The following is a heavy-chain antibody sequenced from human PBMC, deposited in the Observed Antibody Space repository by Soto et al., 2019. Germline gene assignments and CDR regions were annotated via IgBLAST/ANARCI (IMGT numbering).Heavy chain of an antibody. D-gene: IGHD3-9*01. V-gene: IGHV4-59*01. J-gene: IGHJ4*02. Sequence: SETLSLTCTVSGGSISSYYWSWIRQPPGKGLEWIGYIYYSGSTNYNPSLKSRVTISVDTSKNQFSLKLSSVTAADTAVDYCASRSVDILTGYTYYFDFWGQGTRVTVS. CDR2: IYYSGST. CDR3: ASRSVDILTGYTYYFDF. CDR1: GGSISSYY.